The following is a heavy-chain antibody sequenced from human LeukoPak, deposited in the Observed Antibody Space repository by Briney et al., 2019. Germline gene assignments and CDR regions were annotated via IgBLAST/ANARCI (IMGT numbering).Heavy chain of an antibody. CDR3: ARTTDYSSGWYDY. J-gene: IGHJ4*02. V-gene: IGHV4-61*03. CDR1: GDSISSGSYY. D-gene: IGHD6-19*01. CDR2: VFYTETT. Sequence: SQTLSLTCTVSGDSISSGSYYWTWIRQPPGKGLEWIGYVFYTETTTYNPSLKSRVTISIDVAKNRFSLRLSSVTAADTAVYYCARTTDYSSGWYDYWGQGTLVTVSS.